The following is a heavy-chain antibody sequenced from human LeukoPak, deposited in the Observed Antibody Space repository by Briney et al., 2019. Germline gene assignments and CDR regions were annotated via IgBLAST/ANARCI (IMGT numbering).Heavy chain of an antibody. CDR1: GFTFDEYG. J-gene: IGHJ1*01. CDR2: ISLNGGST. V-gene: IGHV3-20*04. CDR3: VRGITMFQR. Sequence: GGSLRLSCEASGFTFDEYGMSWVRQAPGKGLKWVSGISLNGGSTGYADSVKGRFTISRDNAKNSLYLEMNSLRAEDTALYYCVRGITMFQRWGGGTLVTVSS. D-gene: IGHD3-10*01.